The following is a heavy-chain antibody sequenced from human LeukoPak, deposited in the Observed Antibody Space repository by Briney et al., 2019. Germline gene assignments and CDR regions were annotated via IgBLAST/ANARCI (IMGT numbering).Heavy chain of an antibody. CDR3: ARRSGVVAAAGTVWYFDL. CDR1: GFTFSSYA. D-gene: IGHD6-13*01. Sequence: GGSLRLSCAASGFTFSSYAMSWVRQAPGKGLEWVSAISGSGGSTYYADSVKGRFTISRDNSKNTLYLQMNSLRAEDTAVYYCARRSGVVAAAGTVWYFDLWGRGTLVTVSS. V-gene: IGHV3-23*01. CDR2: ISGSGGST. J-gene: IGHJ2*01.